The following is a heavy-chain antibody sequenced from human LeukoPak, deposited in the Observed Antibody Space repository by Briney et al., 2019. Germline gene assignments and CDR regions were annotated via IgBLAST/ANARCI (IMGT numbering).Heavy chain of an antibody. CDR2: IFTSGIT. D-gene: IGHD3-10*01. V-gene: IGHV4-4*07. Sequence: SETLSLTCTVSGGSISIYYWNWIRQPAGKGLEWIGRIFTSGITNYYPSLKSRVTMSVDTSKNQFSLNLSSVTAADTAVYYCARESSGSYYNPLGYMDVWGKGATVTVSS. J-gene: IGHJ6*03. CDR3: ARESSGSYYNPLGYMDV. CDR1: GGSISIYY.